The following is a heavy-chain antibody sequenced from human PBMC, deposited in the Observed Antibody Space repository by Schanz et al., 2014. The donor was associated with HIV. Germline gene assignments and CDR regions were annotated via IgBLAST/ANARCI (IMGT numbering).Heavy chain of an antibody. CDR3: VRLELSYWYFDL. D-gene: IGHD3-3*01. Sequence: QVHLQQWGAGLLKPSETLSLTCTVYGGSFSAYYWSWIRQPPGEGLEWIGEINHSGSTNYNPSLKSRVTISIDTSKNQFSLNLNSVTAADTAVYYCVRLELSYWYFDLWGRGTLVTVSS. CDR1: GGSFSAYY. V-gene: IGHV4-34*01. CDR2: INHSGST. J-gene: IGHJ2*01.